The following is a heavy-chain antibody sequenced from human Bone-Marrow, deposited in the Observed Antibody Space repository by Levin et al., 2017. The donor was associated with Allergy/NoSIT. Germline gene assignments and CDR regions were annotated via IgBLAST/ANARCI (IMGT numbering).Heavy chain of an antibody. CDR3: ARVSSKAARLPMAY. CDR1: GFTFSDYS. Sequence: GESLKISCAASGFTFSDYSMTWVRQAPGKGPEWVSSISSSSSYIYYADSVKGRFTVSRDNAQTSLYLQMNSLRAEDTAMYYCARVSSKAARLPMAYWGQGTLVTVSS. V-gene: IGHV3-21*04. D-gene: IGHD6-6*01. J-gene: IGHJ4*02. CDR2: ISSSSSYI.